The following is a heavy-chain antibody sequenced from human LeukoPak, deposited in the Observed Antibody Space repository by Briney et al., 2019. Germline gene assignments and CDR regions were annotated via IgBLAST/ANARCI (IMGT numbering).Heavy chain of an antibody. Sequence: SETLALTCTVSGGSISSYYWSWIRQPPGKGLEWIGYIYYSGSTNYNPSLKSRVTISVDTSKNQFSLKLSSVTAADTAVYYCARGRIAARLYDYYYYMDAWGNGNTVTVSS. CDR3: ARGRIAARLYDYYYYMDA. J-gene: IGHJ6*03. CDR2: IYYSGST. CDR1: GGSISSYY. D-gene: IGHD6-6*01. V-gene: IGHV4-59*01.